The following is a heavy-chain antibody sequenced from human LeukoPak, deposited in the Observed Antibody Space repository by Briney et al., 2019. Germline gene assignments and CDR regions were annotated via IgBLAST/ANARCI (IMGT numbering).Heavy chain of an antibody. V-gene: IGHV3-30-3*01. CDR2: ISYDGSNK. CDR3: ARPVEMAFDY. CDR1: GFTFSSYA. J-gene: IGHJ4*02. Sequence: PGGSLRLSCAASGFTFSSYAMHWVRQAPGKGLEWVAVISYDGSNKYYADSVKGRFTISRDNSKNTLCLQMNSLRAEDTAVYYCARPVEMAFDYWGQGTLVTVSS. D-gene: IGHD5-24*01.